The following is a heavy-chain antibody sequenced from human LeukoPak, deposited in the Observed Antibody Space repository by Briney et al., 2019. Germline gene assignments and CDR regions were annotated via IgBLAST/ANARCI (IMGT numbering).Heavy chain of an antibody. Sequence: SENLSLTCTVSGGSISSYYWSWIRQPPGKGLEWIGYIYYSGSTNYNPSLKGRVTISVDTSKNQFSLKLSSVTAADTAVYYCARGPRIAAAEWGQGTMVTVSS. CDR2: IYYSGST. V-gene: IGHV4-59*01. CDR1: GGSISSYY. J-gene: IGHJ3*01. CDR3: ARGPRIAAAE. D-gene: IGHD6-13*01.